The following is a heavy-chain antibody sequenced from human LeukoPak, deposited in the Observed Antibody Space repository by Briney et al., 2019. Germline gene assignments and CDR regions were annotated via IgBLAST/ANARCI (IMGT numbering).Heavy chain of an antibody. CDR1: GGSIISYY. Sequence: SETLSLTCTVSGGSIISYYGSWIRQPAGTGLEWIGRIYTSGSTNYNPSLKSRVTMSVDTSKNQFSLKLSSVTAADTAVYYCARGGSSSAYYYYYMDVWGKGTTVTVSS. D-gene: IGHD6-6*01. V-gene: IGHV4-4*07. CDR3: ARGGSSSAYYYYYMDV. J-gene: IGHJ6*03. CDR2: IYTSGST.